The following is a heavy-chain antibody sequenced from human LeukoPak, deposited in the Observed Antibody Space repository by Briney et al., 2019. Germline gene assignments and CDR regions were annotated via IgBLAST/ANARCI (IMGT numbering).Heavy chain of an antibody. V-gene: IGHV3-11*06. Sequence: GGSLRLSCAASGFTFSEYYMSWIRQAPGKGLEWVPYIRSSSSYTNYADSVKGRFTISRDNAKNSLYLQMNSLRAEDTAVYYCARGYYDNSGYYFPFDFWGQGTLVTVSS. J-gene: IGHJ4*02. D-gene: IGHD3-22*01. CDR1: GFTFSEYY. CDR2: IRSSSSYT. CDR3: ARGYYDNSGYYFPFDF.